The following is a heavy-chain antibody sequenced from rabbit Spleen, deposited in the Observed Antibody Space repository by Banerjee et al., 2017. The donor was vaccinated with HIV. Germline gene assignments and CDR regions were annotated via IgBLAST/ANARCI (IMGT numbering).Heavy chain of an antibody. CDR1: GFSFSSSYY. CDR3: ARDLTSVIGWNFNL. V-gene: IGHV1S40*01. D-gene: IGHD1-1*01. CDR2: IDTGSSGFT. Sequence: QSLEESGGDLVKPGASLTLTCIASGFSFSSSYYMCWVRQAPGKGLEWIACIDTGSSGFTYFASWAKGRFTISKTSSTTVTLQMTSLTAADTATYFCARDLTSVIGWNFNLWGPGTLVTVS. J-gene: IGHJ4*01.